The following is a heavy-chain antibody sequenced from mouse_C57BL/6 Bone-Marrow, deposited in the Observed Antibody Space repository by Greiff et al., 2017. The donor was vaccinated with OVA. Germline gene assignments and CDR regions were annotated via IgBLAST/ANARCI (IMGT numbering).Heavy chain of an antibody. D-gene: IGHD2-1*01. CDR1: GFTFSDYY. J-gene: IGHJ2*01. CDR3: ARQIYYGNYDYFDY. CDR2: ISNGGGST. V-gene: IGHV5-12*01. Sequence: DVKLQESGGGLVQPGGSLKLSCAASGFTFSDYYMYWVRQTPEKRLEWVAYISNGGGSTYYPDTVKGRFTISRDNAKNTLYLQMSRLKSEDTAMYYCARQIYYGNYDYFDYWGQGTTLTVSS.